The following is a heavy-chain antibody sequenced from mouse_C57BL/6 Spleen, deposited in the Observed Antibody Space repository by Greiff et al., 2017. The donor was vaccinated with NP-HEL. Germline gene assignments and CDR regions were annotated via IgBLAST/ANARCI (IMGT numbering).Heavy chain of an antibody. V-gene: IGHV5-16*01. D-gene: IGHD4-1*01. CDR3: ARGDWDGLYYFDY. CDR2: INYDGSST. J-gene: IGHJ2*01. CDR1: GFTFSDYY. Sequence: DVKLVESEGGLVQPGRSMKLSCTASGFTFSDYYMAWVRQVPEKGLEWVANINYDGSSTYYLDSLKSRFIISRDNAKNILYLQMSSLKSEDTATYYCARGDWDGLYYFDYWGQGTTLTVSS.